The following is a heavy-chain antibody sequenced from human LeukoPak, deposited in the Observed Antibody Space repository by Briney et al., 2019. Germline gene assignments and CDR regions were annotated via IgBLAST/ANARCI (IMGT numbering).Heavy chain of an antibody. J-gene: IGHJ4*02. D-gene: IGHD3-22*01. V-gene: IGHV3-30*18. Sequence: PGGSLRLSCAASGFTFSSYGMHWVRQAPGKGLEWVAVISYDGSNKYYADSVKGRFTISRDNSKNTLYLQMNSLRAEDTAVYYCAKDDDSSGYYGYWGQGTLVTVSS. CDR3: AKDDDSSGYYGY. CDR1: GFTFSSYG. CDR2: ISYDGSNK.